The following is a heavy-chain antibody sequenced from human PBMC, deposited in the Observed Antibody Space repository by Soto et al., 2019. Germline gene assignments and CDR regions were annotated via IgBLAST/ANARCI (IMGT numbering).Heavy chain of an antibody. CDR2: IWYDGSNK. J-gene: IGHJ6*02. D-gene: IGHD5-12*01. CDR1: GFTFSSYG. CDR3: ARDGGATTWDYYYGMDV. Sequence: QVQLVESGGGVVQPGRSLRLSCAASGFTFSSYGMHWVRQAPGKGLEWVAVIWYDGSNKYYADSVKGRFTISRDNSKNXPYLQMNSLRAEETAVYYCARDGGATTWDYYYGMDVWGQGTTVTVSS. V-gene: IGHV3-33*01.